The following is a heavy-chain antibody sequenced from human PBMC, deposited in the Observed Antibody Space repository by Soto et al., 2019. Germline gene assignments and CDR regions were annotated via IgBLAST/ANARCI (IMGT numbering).Heavy chain of an antibody. CDR3: VNDGRGRGAF. J-gene: IGHJ4*02. D-gene: IGHD3-10*01. CDR2: ISGGGSIT. V-gene: IGHV3-23*01. Sequence: EVQLLESGGGLVQPGGSLTLSCAGSGFSFSIYAMSWVRQSPGKGLEWISGISGGGSITYYTDAVRGRFTISRDNSKNTLDLQMNSLRAEDAGVYCCVNDGRGRGAFWGQGTLVTVSS. CDR1: GFSFSIYA.